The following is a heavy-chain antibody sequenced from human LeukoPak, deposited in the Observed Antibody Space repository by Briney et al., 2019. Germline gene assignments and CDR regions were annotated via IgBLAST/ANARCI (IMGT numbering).Heavy chain of an antibody. CDR1: GFTVSSNY. CDR2: IYSGGST. J-gene: IGHJ4*02. D-gene: IGHD3-22*01. CDR3: ARVGRGYYYDSSGYYPPAGDFDY. V-gene: IGHV3-66*01. Sequence: GGSLRLSCAASGFTVSSNYMSWVRQAPGKGLEWVSVIYSGGSTYYADSVKGRSTISRDNSKNTLYLQMNSLRAEDTAVYYCARVGRGYYYDSSGYYPPAGDFDYWGQGTLVTVSS.